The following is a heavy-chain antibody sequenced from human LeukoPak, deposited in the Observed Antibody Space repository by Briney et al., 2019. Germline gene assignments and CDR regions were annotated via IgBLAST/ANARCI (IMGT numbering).Heavy chain of an antibody. CDR2: INPSSGGT. V-gene: IGHV1-2*02. J-gene: IGHJ5*02. D-gene: IGHD5-12*01. CDR1: GYIFTAYY. CDR3: ARDADNGYEFHDYFDP. Sequence: GASVKVSCKTSGYIFTAYYIHWVRQAPGRGLEWMGWINPSSGGTKYAQNFQGRVTMTRDTSISTAYMELSSLGSDDTAVYFCARDADNGYEFHDYFDPWGQGTLVTDSS.